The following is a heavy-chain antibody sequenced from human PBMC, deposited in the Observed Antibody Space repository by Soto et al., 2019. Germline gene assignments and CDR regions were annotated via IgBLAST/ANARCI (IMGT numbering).Heavy chain of an antibody. V-gene: IGHV3-33*01. CDR2: IWSDGSKK. J-gene: IGHJ5*02. CDR3: ARDEEP. CDR1: GVTFSSYA. Sequence: QVHLVESGGGVVQPGRSLRLSCEASGVTFSSYAMHWVRQAPGKGLEWVAVIWSDGSKKYYGDSVKGRFTISRDNSKNTLYLQMNSLKVEDTAVYYCARDEEPWGQGTLVIVSS.